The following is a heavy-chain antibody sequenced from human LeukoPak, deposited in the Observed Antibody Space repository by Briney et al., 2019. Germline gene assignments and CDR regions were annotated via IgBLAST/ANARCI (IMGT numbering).Heavy chain of an antibody. CDR2: ISGSGGST. V-gene: IGHV3-23*01. CDR1: GFTFNSYA. Sequence: PGGSLRLSCAASGFTFNSYAMNWVRQGPGKGLEWVSAISGSGGSTYYADSVKGRFTISRDNSKNTLYLQMNSLRAEDTAVYYCAKSPAPYCGGDCYLDYWGQGTLVTVSS. D-gene: IGHD2-21*01. J-gene: IGHJ4*02. CDR3: AKSPAPYCGGDCYLDY.